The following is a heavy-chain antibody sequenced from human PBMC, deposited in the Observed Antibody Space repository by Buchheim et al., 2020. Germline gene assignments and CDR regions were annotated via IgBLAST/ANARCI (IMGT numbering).Heavy chain of an antibody. CDR2: ISYDGSNK. CDR3: AKDYGGYYPIFDY. CDR1: GFTFSSYG. J-gene: IGHJ4*02. V-gene: IGHV3-30*18. Sequence: QVQLVESGGGVVQPGRSLRLSCAASGFTFSSYGMHWVRQAPGKGLEWVAVISYDGSNKYYADSVKGRFTISRDNSKNTLYLQMNSLRAEDTAVYYCAKDYGGYYPIFDYWGQGTL. D-gene: IGHD4-17*01.